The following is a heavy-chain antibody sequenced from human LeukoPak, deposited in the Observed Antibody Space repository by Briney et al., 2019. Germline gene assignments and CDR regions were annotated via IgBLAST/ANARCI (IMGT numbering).Heavy chain of an antibody. V-gene: IGHV3-23*01. CDR2: ISGSADTT. Sequence: GGSLRLSCAASRFTFSTYAMNWVRQAPGKGLEWVSVISGSADTTYYADSVKGRFTISRDNSKNTLYLQMKSLRAEDTGVYYCARNPDSSAVVVVSTGYWGQGTLVTVSS. CDR3: ARNPDSSAVVVVSTGY. J-gene: IGHJ4*02. D-gene: IGHD2-15*01. CDR1: RFTFSTYA.